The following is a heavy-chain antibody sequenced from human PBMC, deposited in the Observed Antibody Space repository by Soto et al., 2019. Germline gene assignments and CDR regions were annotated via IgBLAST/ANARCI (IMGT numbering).Heavy chain of an antibody. CDR1: GASISTNNW. J-gene: IGHJ4*02. CDR3: ARDTHWGLGD. Sequence: QVQLQESGPGLVKPSETLSLTCAVSGASISTNNWWSWVRQPPGKGLEWIGEIYHSGSTNYNPSLKSRVTISADRSKNQLSLRLNSVTAADTAVFFCARDTHWGLGDWGQGTLVIVSS. D-gene: IGHD7-27*01. V-gene: IGHV4-4*02. CDR2: IYHSGST.